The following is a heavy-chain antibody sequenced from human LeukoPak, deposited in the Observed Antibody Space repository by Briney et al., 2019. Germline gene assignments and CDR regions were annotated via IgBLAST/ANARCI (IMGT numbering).Heavy chain of an antibody. V-gene: IGHV4-39*07. Sequence: SETLSLTCTVSGGSISSSSYYWGWIRQPPGKGLEWIGSIYYSGSTYYNPSLKSRVTISVDTSKNQFSLKLSSVTAADTAVYYCASRPAWGRRDGYNWAFDIWGQGTMVTVSS. J-gene: IGHJ3*02. CDR3: ASRPAWGRRDGYNWAFDI. CDR2: IYYSGST. CDR1: GGSISSSSYY. D-gene: IGHD5-24*01.